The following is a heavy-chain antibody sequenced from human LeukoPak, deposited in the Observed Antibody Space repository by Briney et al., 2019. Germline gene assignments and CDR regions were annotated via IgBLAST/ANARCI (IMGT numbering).Heavy chain of an antibody. CDR3: ARDHRTNWFDP. Sequence: GGSLRLSCAASGFTFSNYWMHWVRQAPGKGLVWVSRINSDGINTSYADSVKGRFTISRDNAKNSLYLQMNSLRAEDTAVYYCARDHRTNWFDPWGQGTLVTVSS. V-gene: IGHV3-74*01. J-gene: IGHJ5*02. CDR2: INSDGINT. CDR1: GFTFSNYW.